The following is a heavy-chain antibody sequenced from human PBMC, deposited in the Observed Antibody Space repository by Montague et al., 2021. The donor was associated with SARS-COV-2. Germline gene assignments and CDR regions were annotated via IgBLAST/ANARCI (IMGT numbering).Heavy chain of an antibody. CDR1: GGSISNGGYY. Sequence: SETLSLICTVSGGSISNGGYYWSWIRQHPGKGLEWIGYIYYSGSSNYNPSLKSRVTISVDTSKNQFSLKLSSVTAADTAVYYCARGGDMNWFDPWGQGTLVTVSS. CDR2: IYYSGSS. CDR3: ARGGDMNWFDP. J-gene: IGHJ5*02. D-gene: IGHD2-21*01. V-gene: IGHV4-61*08.